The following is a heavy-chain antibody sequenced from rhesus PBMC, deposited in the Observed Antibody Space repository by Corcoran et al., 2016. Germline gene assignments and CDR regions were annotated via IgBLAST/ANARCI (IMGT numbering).Heavy chain of an antibody. V-gene: IGHV4S14*01. CDR1: GGSISGYYY. CDR3: ASATGDFDY. J-gene: IGHJ4*01. CDR2: IYGSGGNN. Sequence: QVQLQESGPGLVKPSETLSLTCAVSGGSISGYYYWSWIRQPPGKGLELIGIIYGSGGNNYLNPFLTVGVTLSVGTSKSQFSLKLSSVTAADTAVYYCASATGDFDYWGQGVLVTVSS.